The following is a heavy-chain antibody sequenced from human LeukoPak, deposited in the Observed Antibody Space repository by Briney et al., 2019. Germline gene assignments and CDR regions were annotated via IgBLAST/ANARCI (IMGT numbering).Heavy chain of an antibody. CDR3: TYDSSGYNYYFDH. D-gene: IGHD3-22*01. CDR1: GFTFGDFA. CDR2: IRSRSNGGTS. Sequence: GGSLRLSCTASGFTFGDFAMTWVRQAPGKGLECIGFIRSRSNGGTSEYAASVKGRVTFSRDGSQSIAYLQMNSLKTEDTAVYFCTYDSSGYNYYFDHWGQGTLVTVSS. V-gene: IGHV3-49*04. J-gene: IGHJ4*02.